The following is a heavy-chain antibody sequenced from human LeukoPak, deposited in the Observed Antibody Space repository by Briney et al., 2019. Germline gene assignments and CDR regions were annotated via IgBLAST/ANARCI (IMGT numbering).Heavy chain of an antibody. CDR1: GFTFSSYA. V-gene: IGHV3-23*01. Sequence: PGGSLRLSCAASGFTFSSYAMSWVRQAPGKGLEWVSGISGSDTTYYADSVRGRFTIFRDYSKNTLFLQINSLRAEDTAVYYCAKLSRGSAVVNDAFDIWGHGTMVTVSP. D-gene: IGHD2-21*01. J-gene: IGHJ3*02. CDR3: AKLSRGSAVVNDAFDI. CDR2: ISGSDTT.